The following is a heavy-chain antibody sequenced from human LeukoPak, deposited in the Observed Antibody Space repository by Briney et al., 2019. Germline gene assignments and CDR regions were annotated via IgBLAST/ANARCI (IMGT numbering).Heavy chain of an antibody. CDR2: IYYSGST. D-gene: IGHD2-2*01. CDR1: GDSINTGLYY. Sequence: ASETLSLTCTVSGDSINTGLYYWAWLHQPPGKGLEWIGNIYYSGSTYYNPSLKSRVTISVHMSKNQFYLRLTSVTAADTALYFCARHKTAQLLSTNWFDPWGQGTLVTVSS. J-gene: IGHJ5*02. V-gene: IGHV4-39*01. CDR3: ARHKTAQLLSTNWFDP.